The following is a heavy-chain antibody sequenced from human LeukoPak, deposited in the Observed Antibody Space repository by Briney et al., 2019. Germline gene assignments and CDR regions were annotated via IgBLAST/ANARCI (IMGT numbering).Heavy chain of an antibody. CDR2: IYPGESDT. CDR1: GSRFTSYW. J-gene: IGHJ4*02. CDR3: ARLTTSSGWCDY. V-gene: IGHV5-51*01. Sequence: GESLKISCKGSGSRFTSYWIGGVRQMPGKGLEWRGIIYPGESDTRYSPSFQGQVTISADKSINTAYLQWSSLKASDTAMYYCARLTTSSGWCDYWGQGTLVTVSS. D-gene: IGHD6-19*01.